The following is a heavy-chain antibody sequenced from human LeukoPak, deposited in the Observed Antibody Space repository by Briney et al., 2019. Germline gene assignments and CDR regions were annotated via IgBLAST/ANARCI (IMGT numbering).Heavy chain of an antibody. Sequence: SETLSLTCAVYGGSFSGYYWSWIRQPPGKGLEWIGEINHSGSTNYNPSLKSRVTISVDTSKNQVSLHLSSVTAADTAVYYCARERVVGATSPFDYWGQGTLVTVSS. J-gene: IGHJ4*02. CDR2: INHSGST. CDR1: GGSFSGYY. D-gene: IGHD1-26*01. V-gene: IGHV4-34*01. CDR3: ARERVVGATSPFDY.